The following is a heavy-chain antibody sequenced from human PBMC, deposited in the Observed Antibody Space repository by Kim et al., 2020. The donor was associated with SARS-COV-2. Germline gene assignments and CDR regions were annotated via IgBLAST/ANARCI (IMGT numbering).Heavy chain of an antibody. CDR1: GFTFSSYA. CDR2: ISYDGSNK. J-gene: IGHJ6*02. CDR3: ARDQRPYSSSYPPHYYYGMDV. D-gene: IGHD6-6*01. V-gene: IGHV3-30*04. Sequence: GGSLRLSCAASGFTFSSYAMHWVRQAPGKGLEWVAVISYDGSNKYYADSVKGRFTISRDNSKNTLYLQMNSLRAEDTAVYYCARDQRPYSSSYPPHYYYGMDVWGQGTTVTVSS.